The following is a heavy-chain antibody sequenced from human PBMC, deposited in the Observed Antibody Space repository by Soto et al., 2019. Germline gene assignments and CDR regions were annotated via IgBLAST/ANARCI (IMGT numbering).Heavy chain of an antibody. Sequence: VQLVESGGGFVKPGGSLRLSCAASGFTFTDAWMTWVRQAPGKGLEWVGHIKSTADGGTTDYAEAVNARFSISRDDSITTLCPHMNSLNTADTALYFCTTLHIDYFGLADLLRHDGGGDFDFWGQGALVTVSS. J-gene: IGHJ4*02. CDR3: TTLHIDYFGLADLLRHDGGGDFDF. D-gene: IGHD3-10*01. V-gene: IGHV3-15*01. CDR2: IKSTADGGTT. CDR1: GFTFTDAW.